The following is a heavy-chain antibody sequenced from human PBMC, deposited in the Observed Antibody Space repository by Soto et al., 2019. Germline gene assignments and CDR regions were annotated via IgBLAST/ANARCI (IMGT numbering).Heavy chain of an antibody. CDR2: IFSNDEK. J-gene: IGHJ4*02. CDR3: ARIRIGVVSHTGYYFDY. V-gene: IGHV2-26*01. Sequence: SGPTLVNPTETLTLTCTVSGFSLSNARMGVSWIRQPPGKALEWLAHIFSNDEKSYSTSLKSRLTISKDTSKSQVVLTMTNMDPVDTATYYCARIRIGVVSHTGYYFDYWGQGTLVTVSS. D-gene: IGHD3-3*01. CDR1: GFSLSNARMG.